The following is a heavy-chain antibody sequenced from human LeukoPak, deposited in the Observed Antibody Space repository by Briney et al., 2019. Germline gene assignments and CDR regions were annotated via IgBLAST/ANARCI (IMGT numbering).Heavy chain of an antibody. Sequence: GASVKVSCKVSGYTLTELSMHWVRQAPGKGLERMGGFDPEDGETIYAQKFQGRVTMTEDTSTDTAYMELSSLRSKDTAVYYCATGDIVGASWFDPWGQGTLVTVSS. CDR2: FDPEDGET. V-gene: IGHV1-24*01. D-gene: IGHD2-21*01. J-gene: IGHJ5*02. CDR3: ATGDIVGASWFDP. CDR1: GYTLTELS.